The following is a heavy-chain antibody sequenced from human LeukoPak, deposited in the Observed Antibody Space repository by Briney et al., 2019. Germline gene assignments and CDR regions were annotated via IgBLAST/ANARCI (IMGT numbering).Heavy chain of an antibody. D-gene: IGHD3-16*01. CDR1: GFIINDYY. J-gene: IGHJ4*02. V-gene: IGHV3-11*01. CDR3: AKDMGGRAEATRYYFDY. Sequence: GGSLRLSCAASGFIINDYYMTWIRQTPGKGLEWISDISDTGFTTQYADSVKGRFTISRDNSKNTLYLQMNSLRAEDTAVYYCAKDMGGRAEATRYYFDYWGQGTLVTVSS. CDR2: ISDTGFTT.